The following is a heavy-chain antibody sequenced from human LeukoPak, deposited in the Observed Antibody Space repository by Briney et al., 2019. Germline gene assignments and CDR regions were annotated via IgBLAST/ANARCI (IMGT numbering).Heavy chain of an antibody. CDR2: FYYSGST. Sequence: SETLSLTCSVSGGSISSSSYYWGWIRQPPGKGLEWIGSFYYSGSTYYNPSLKSRVTISVDTSKNQLSLKLSSVTAADTAVYYCARHDVAMVPDFWGQGTLVTVSS. D-gene: IGHD5-18*01. CDR1: GGSISSSSYY. CDR3: ARHDVAMVPDF. V-gene: IGHV4-39*01. J-gene: IGHJ4*02.